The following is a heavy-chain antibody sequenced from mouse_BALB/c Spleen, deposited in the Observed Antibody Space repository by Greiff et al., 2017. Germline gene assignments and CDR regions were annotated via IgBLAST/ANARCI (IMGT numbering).Heavy chain of an antibody. CDR3: ARGGYAMDY. V-gene: IGHV1-7*01. Sequence: LEESGAELAKPGASVKMSCKASGYTFTSYWMHWVKQRPGQGLEWIGYINPSTGYTEYNQKFKDKATLTADKSSSTAYMQLSSLTSEDSAVYYCARGGYAMDYWGQGTSVTVSS. CDR2: INPSTGYT. CDR1: GYTFTSYW. J-gene: IGHJ4*01.